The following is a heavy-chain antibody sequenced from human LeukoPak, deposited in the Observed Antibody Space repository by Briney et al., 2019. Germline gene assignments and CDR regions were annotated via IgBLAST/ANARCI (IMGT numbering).Heavy chain of an antibody. Sequence: GGSLRLSCAASGFTFSSYAMNWVRQAPGKGLEWVSAISGNGDSTYYADSVKGRFTISRDNSRNTLYLQMNSLRGEDTAEYYCAKDLVNDTLVWGVNSYWGQGTLVTVSS. V-gene: IGHV3-23*01. D-gene: IGHD3-10*01. J-gene: IGHJ4*02. CDR3: AKDLVNDTLVWGVNSY. CDR2: ISGNGDST. CDR1: GFTFSSYA.